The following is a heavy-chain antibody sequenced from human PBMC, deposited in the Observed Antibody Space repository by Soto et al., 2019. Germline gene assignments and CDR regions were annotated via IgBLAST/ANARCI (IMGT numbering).Heavy chain of an antibody. D-gene: IGHD3-9*01. CDR2: IIPIFGTA. CDR3: AREYYDILTGLDY. V-gene: IGHV1-69*01. Sequence: QVQLVQSGAEVKKPGSSVKVSCKASGGTFSSYAISWVRQAPGQGLEWMGGIIPIFGTANYAQKFQGRVTSTADEATSTAYMELSSLRSEDKAVYYCAREYYDILTGLDYWGQGTLVTVSS. CDR1: GGTFSSYA. J-gene: IGHJ4*02.